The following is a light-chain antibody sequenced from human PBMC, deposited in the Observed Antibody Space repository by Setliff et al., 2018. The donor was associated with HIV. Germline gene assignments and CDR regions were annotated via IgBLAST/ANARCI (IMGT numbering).Light chain of an antibody. J-gene: IGLJ3*02. Sequence: VLTQSPSASGTPGQRVTIFCSGGRSNIGKNIVNWYQQLPGTAPKLLIYKNNLRPSGVPDRFSASKSDTSASPAISGLQSEDEADYFCAAWDDSLKAWMFGGGTKVTV. CDR2: KNN. CDR3: AAWDDSLKAWM. V-gene: IGLV1-44*01. CDR1: RSNIGKNI.